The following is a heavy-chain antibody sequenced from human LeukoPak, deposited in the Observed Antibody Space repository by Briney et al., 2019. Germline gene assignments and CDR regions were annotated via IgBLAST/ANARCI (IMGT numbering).Heavy chain of an antibody. CDR2: IYYSGST. J-gene: IGHJ4*02. CDR3: ARDSGVVAATFDY. D-gene: IGHD2-15*01. Sequence: SETLSLTCTVSGGSISSSSYYWGWIRQPPGKGLEWIGSIYYSGSTYYNPSLKSRVTISVDTSKNQFSLKLSSVTAADTAVYYCARDSGVVAATFDYWGQGTLVTVSS. CDR1: GGSISSSSYY. V-gene: IGHV4-39*07.